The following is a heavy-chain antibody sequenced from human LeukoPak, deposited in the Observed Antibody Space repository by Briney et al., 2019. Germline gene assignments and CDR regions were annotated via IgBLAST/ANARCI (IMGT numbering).Heavy chain of an antibody. Sequence: PSETLSLTCAVYGGSFSGYYGSWIRQPPGKGLEWIGEINHSGSASYNPSLKSRVTISVDTSKNQLSLKLSSVTAADTAVYYCARGTMVRGVIFRNYYMDVWGKGTTVTVSS. CDR3: ARGTMVRGVIFRNYYMDV. CDR1: GGSFSGYY. CDR2: INHSGSA. J-gene: IGHJ6*03. D-gene: IGHD3-10*01. V-gene: IGHV4-34*01.